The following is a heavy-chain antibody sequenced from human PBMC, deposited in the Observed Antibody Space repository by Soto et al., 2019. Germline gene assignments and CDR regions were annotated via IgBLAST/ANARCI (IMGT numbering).Heavy chain of an antibody. CDR2: IIPILGIA. D-gene: IGHD2-2*01. J-gene: IGHJ4*02. Sequence: ASVKVSCKASGGTFSSYTISWVRQAPGQGLEWMGRIIPILGIANYAQKFQGRVTITADKSTSTAYMELSSLRSEDTAVYYCAREPGDCSSTSCYGIDYWGQGTLVTVSS. V-gene: IGHV1-69*04. CDR3: AREPGDCSSTSCYGIDY. CDR1: GGTFSSYT.